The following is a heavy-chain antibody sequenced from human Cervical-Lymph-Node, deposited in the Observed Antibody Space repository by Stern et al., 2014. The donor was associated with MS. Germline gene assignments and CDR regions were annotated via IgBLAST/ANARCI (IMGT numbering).Heavy chain of an antibody. CDR3: VKDVDSSVAVSFDY. V-gene: IGHV3-9*01. D-gene: IGHD6-6*01. J-gene: IGHJ4*01. CDR1: GFTFDDHA. CDR2: ISWNSANL. Sequence: EVQLVESGGGLVQPGRSLRLSCAASGFTFDDHAMHWVRQGPAQGLEWVSGISWNSANLADSGSVMGRFTISRDNAKKSLYLQMNSLGAEDTALYYCVKDVDSSVAVSFDYWGHGTLVTVSS.